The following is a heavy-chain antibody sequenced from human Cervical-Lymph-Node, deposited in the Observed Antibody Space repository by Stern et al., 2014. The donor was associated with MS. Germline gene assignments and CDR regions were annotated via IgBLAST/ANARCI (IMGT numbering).Heavy chain of an antibody. J-gene: IGHJ6*02. CDR1: VGSISSYY. CDR2: INYSGAT. CDR3: ARDPGYGDYYYSGMDV. V-gene: IGHV4-59*12. D-gene: IGHD4-17*01. Sequence: QVQLQESGPRLVKPSETLSLTCTVSVGSISSYYWTWLRQSPGKGLEWIGYINYSGATDYNPSLKSPVSISVDAPKNKFALKLGSVTAADTAVYYCARDPGYGDYYYSGMDVWGQGTTVTVSS.